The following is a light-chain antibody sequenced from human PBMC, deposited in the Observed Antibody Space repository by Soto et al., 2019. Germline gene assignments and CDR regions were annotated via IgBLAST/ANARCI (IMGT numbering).Light chain of an antibody. CDR1: QIVSRNY. Sequence: EIVFTHSPGTLSLSPGERATLSCRASQIVSRNYLAWYQQKPGQAPRLVIYGASSRATGVPDRFSASGSGTDFTLTISRLEPEDFAVYYCQQYAKAPLTFGQGTKVDIK. J-gene: IGKJ1*01. V-gene: IGKV3-20*01. CDR2: GAS. CDR3: QQYAKAPLT.